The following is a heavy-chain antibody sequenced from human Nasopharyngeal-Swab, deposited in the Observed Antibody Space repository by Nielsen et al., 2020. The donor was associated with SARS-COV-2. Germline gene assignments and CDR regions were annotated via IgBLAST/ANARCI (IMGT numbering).Heavy chain of an antibody. Sequence: WIRQPPGKGLEWVAFIRYDGSNKYYADSVKGLFTISRDNSKNTLYLQMNSLRAEDTAVYYCAKEGDIVVVPAATKNRRGRREQNFDYWGQGTLVTVSS. V-gene: IGHV3-30*02. J-gene: IGHJ4*02. CDR3: AKEGDIVVVPAATKNRRGRREQNFDY. CDR2: IRYDGSNK. D-gene: IGHD2-2*01.